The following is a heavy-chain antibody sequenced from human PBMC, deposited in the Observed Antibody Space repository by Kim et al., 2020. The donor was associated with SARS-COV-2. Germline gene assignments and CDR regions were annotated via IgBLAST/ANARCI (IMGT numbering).Heavy chain of an antibody. CDR1: GFSFSDYA. CDR3: SRQGNRGHLEL. Sequence: GGSLRLSCLASGFSFSDYAMNWVRQAPGRGLEWVSYLDVRSRSTLYRDSVKGRFTISRDDAKNSLFLQMNNLGDDDTAVYFCSRQGNRGHLELWGQGALVTVSS. CDR2: LDVRSRST. V-gene: IGHV3-48*02. D-gene: IGHD1-26*01. J-gene: IGHJ4*02.